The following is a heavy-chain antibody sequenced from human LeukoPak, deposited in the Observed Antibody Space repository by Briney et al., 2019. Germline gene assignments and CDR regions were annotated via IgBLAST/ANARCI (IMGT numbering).Heavy chain of an antibody. CDR2: IRSKAYGGTT. V-gene: IGHV3-49*04. CDR3: TRVGYYDSSLVY. CDR1: GLTFGDYA. Sequence: GGSLRLSCTASGLTFGDYAMSWVRQAPGKGLEWVGFIRSKAYGGTTEYAASVKGRFTISRGDSKSIAYLQMNSLKTEDTAVYYCTRVGYYDSSLVYWGQGTLVTVSS. D-gene: IGHD3-22*01. J-gene: IGHJ4*02.